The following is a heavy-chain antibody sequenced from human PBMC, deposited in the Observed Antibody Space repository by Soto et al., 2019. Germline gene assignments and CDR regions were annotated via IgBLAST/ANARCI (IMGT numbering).Heavy chain of an antibody. CDR2: IIPIFDIT. CDR1: GGTFRSYS. CDR3: ARPDEGGYSSNHHYYYALDV. Sequence: QVQLVQSGAEVKKPGSSVKVSCKASGGTFRSYSISWVRQAPGQGLEWMGGIIPIFDITNYAQKFQGRVTITADDSTSTAYIELSRLGSDDTAVYYCARPDEGGYSSNHHYYYALDVWGQGTTVTV. J-gene: IGHJ6*02. V-gene: IGHV1-69*01. D-gene: IGHD3-22*01.